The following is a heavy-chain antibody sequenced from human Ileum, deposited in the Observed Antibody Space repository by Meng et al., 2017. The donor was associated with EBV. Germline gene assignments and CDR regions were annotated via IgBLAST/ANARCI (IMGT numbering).Heavy chain of an antibody. Sequence: QVQLVSSVYEVREPGASVKASCKAAGYTFRSHAMSWVRQAPGQGLEWMGWINSNTGNSTYAQGFTGRFVFSLDTSVSTAYLHINSLKTEDTAVYYCAREVGQGWYYFDYWGQGTLVTVSS. D-gene: IGHD6-19*01. V-gene: IGHV7-4-1*02. CDR2: INSNTGNS. J-gene: IGHJ4*02. CDR1: GYTFRSHA. CDR3: AREVGQGWYYFDY.